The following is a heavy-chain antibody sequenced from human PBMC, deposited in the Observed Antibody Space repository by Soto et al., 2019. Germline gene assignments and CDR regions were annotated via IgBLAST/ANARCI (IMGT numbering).Heavy chain of an antibody. CDR1: GDSVSSKSAA. Sequence: PSQTLSLTCAISGDSVSSKSAAWNWVRQSPSRGLEWLGRTYYRSKWYNDYAVSVKSRITINPDTSKNQFSLQLYSVTPEDTAVYYCAKTTPHAFDIWGQGTMVTVSS. J-gene: IGHJ3*02. D-gene: IGHD4-17*01. CDR2: TYYRSKWYN. V-gene: IGHV6-1*01. CDR3: AKTTPHAFDI.